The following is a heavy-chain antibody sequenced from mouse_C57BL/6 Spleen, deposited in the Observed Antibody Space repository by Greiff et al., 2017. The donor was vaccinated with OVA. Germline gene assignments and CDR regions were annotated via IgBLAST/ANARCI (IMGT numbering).Heavy chain of an antibody. Sequence: VHVKQSGPELVKPGSSVKISCKASGYSFTGYYMHWVKQSSEKSLEWIGEINPSTGGTSYNQKFKGKATLTVDKSSSTAYMQLKSLTSEDSAVYYCANYGSSSPFGYWGQGTTLTVSS. CDR1: GYSFTGYY. J-gene: IGHJ2*01. CDR3: ANYGSSSPFGY. D-gene: IGHD1-1*01. CDR2: INPSTGGT. V-gene: IGHV1-43*01.